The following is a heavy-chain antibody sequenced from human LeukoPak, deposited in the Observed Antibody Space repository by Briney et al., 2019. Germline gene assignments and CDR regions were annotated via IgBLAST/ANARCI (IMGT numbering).Heavy chain of an antibody. Sequence: ASVKVSCTGSGYTFTKYAISWVRQAPGQGLEYMGWIDTNTGNPTYAQGFTGRFVFSLDTSVSTAYLQISSLKAEDSAIYFCANCYDSSGFFAYWGQRTLVTVSS. D-gene: IGHD3-22*01. CDR2: IDTNTGNP. J-gene: IGHJ4*02. CDR3: ANCYDSSGFFAY. CDR1: GYTFTKYA. V-gene: IGHV7-4-1*02.